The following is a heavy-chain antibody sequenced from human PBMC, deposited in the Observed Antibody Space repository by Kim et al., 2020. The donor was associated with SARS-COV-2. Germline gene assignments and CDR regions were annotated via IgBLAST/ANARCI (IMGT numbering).Heavy chain of an antibody. V-gene: IGHV3-23*01. CDR3: AKDLGCNGVGVTLST. J-gene: IGHJ4*02. D-gene: IGHD3-3*01. Sequence: AGSVKGRFTISRDSSKNMVYLQMNNLRVDDTAIYYCAKDLGCNGVGVTLSTWGQGTLVTVSS.